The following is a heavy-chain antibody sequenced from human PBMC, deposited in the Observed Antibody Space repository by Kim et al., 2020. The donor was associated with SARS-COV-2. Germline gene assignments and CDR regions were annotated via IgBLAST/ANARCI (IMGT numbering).Heavy chain of an antibody. D-gene: IGHD2-21*01. CDR3: ARVSRKHIVVVIAPFYYYYMDV. CDR2: IYYSGST. CDR1: GGSISSYY. Sequence: SETLSLTCTVSGGSISSYYWSWIRQPPGKGLEWIGYIYYSGSTNYNPSLKSRVTISVDTSKNQFSLKLSSVTDADTAVYYCARVSRKHIVVVIAPFYYYYMDVWGKGTTVTVSS. J-gene: IGHJ6*03. V-gene: IGHV4-59*01.